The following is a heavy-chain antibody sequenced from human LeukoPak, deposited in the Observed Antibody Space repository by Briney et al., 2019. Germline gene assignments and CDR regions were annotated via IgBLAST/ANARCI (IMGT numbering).Heavy chain of an antibody. CDR1: GGSISSGGYY. CDR3: ARSDGYCSSTSCYTGKTFDY. J-gene: IGHJ4*02. CDR2: IYYSGST. Sequence: PSETLSLTCTVSGGSISSGGYYWSWIRQHPGKGLEWIGYIYYSGSTYYNPSLKSRVTISVDTSKNQFSLKLSSVIAADTAVYYCARSDGYCSSTSCYTGKTFDYWGQGTLVTVSS. D-gene: IGHD2-2*02. V-gene: IGHV4-31*03.